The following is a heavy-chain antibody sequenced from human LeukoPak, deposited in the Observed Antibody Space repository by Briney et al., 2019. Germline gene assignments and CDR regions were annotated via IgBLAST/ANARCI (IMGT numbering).Heavy chain of an antibody. CDR1: GNTFTSFH. J-gene: IGHJ4*02. D-gene: IGHD1-1*01. Sequence: ASVKVSCKASGNTFTSFHIHWVWQAPGQGLEYMGIIKVYGDTTIYAQRFQGRITMTRDTSTSTVYMELSSLNSEDTAVYYCARESPSTFYFDYWGQGTLVTVSS. CDR3: ARESPSTFYFDY. CDR2: IKVYGDTT. V-gene: IGHV1-46*01.